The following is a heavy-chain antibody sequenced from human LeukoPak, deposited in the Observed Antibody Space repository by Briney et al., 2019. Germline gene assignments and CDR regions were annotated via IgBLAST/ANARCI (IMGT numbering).Heavy chain of an antibody. V-gene: IGHV1-18*01. D-gene: IGHD6-13*01. CDR3: ARERGSSWPYYYYYGMDV. CDR2: ISAYNGNT. Sequence: ASVKVSCKASGYTFTSYGISWVRQAPGQGLEWIGWISAYNGNTNYAQKLQGRVTMTTDTSTSTAYMELRSLRSDDTAVYYCARERGSSWPYYYYYGMDVWGQGTTVTVSS. J-gene: IGHJ6*02. CDR1: GYTFTSYG.